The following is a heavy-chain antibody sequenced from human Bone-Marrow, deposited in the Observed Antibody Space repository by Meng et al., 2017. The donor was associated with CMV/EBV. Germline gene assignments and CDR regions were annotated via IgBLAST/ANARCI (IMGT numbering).Heavy chain of an antibody. J-gene: IGHJ4*02. CDR2: IIPIFGTA. Sequence: SVKVSCKASGGTFSSYAISWVRQAPGQGLEWMGGIIPIFGTANYAQKFQGRVTITTDEFTSTAYMELSSLRSEDTAVYYCARMTIGGEVATIYYFDYWGQGTLVTVSS. D-gene: IGHD5-12*01. CDR1: GGTFSSYA. CDR3: ARMTIGGEVATIYYFDY. V-gene: IGHV1-69*05.